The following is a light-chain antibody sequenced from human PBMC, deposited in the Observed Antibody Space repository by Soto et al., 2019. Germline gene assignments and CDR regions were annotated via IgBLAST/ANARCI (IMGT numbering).Light chain of an antibody. CDR1: SSNIGKYY. Sequence: QSVLTQPPSVSAAPGQKVTMSCSGSSSNIGKYYVSWHQQLPGTAPKLLIYENDKRPSGIPDRFSGSKSGTSATLGITGLQTGDEADYYCGTWDSSLTTFVFGTRTKVTVL. J-gene: IGLJ1*01. CDR2: END. V-gene: IGLV1-51*02. CDR3: GTWDSSLTTFV.